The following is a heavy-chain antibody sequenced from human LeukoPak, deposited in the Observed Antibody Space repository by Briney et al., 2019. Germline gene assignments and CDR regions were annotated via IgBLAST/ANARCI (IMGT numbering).Heavy chain of an antibody. Sequence: GGSLRLSCAASGFTFSSYAMSWVRQAPGKGLEWVSVIYSGGSTYYADSVKGRFTISRDNSKNTLYLQMNSLRAEDTAVYYCARGGNLVQEMVPSTLYYYYMDVWGKGTTVTISS. D-gene: IGHD3-10*01. CDR1: GFTFSSYA. J-gene: IGHJ6*03. CDR3: ARGGNLVQEMVPSTLYYYYMDV. V-gene: IGHV3-53*01. CDR2: IYSGGST.